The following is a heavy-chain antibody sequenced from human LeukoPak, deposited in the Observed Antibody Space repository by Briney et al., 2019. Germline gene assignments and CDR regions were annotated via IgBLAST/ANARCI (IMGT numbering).Heavy chain of an antibody. CDR2: IWYDGSNK. CDR3: ARATVQDSSWGTQLHFDY. D-gene: IGHD6-13*01. Sequence: RSLRLSCAASGFTFSSYGMHWVRQAPGKGLEWVAVIWYDGSNKYYADSVKGRFTISRDNSKNTLYLQMNSLRAEDTAVYYCARATVQDSSWGTQLHFDYWGQGTLVTVSS. V-gene: IGHV3-33*01. CDR1: GFTFSSYG. J-gene: IGHJ4*02.